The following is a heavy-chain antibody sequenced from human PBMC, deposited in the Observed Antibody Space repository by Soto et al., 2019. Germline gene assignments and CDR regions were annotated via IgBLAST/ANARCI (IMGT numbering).Heavy chain of an antibody. CDR1: GYTFTSYY. V-gene: IGHV1-46*03. CDR3: ARSFCSGGSCYPRLFDY. J-gene: IGHJ4*02. CDR2: INPSGGST. D-gene: IGHD2-15*01. Sequence: GASVKVSCKASGYTFTSYYMHWVRQAPGQGLEWMGIINPSGGSTSYAQKFQGRVTMTRDTSTSTVYMELSSLRSEDTAVYYCARSFCSGGSCYPRLFDYWGQGTLVTVSS.